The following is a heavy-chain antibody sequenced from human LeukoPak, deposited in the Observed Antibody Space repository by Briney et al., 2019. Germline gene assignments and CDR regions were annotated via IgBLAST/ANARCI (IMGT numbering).Heavy chain of an antibody. CDR2: ISSSSSYI. J-gene: IGHJ6*02. V-gene: IGHV3-21*01. CDR3: ARGSVQLHGMDV. Sequence: GGSLRLSCAASGFTFSSYSMNWVRQAPGKGLEWVSSISSSSSYIYYADSVKGRFTISRDSAKNSLYLQMNSLRAEDTAVYYCARGSVQLHGMDVWGQGTTVTVSS. CDR1: GFTFSSYS. D-gene: IGHD5-18*01.